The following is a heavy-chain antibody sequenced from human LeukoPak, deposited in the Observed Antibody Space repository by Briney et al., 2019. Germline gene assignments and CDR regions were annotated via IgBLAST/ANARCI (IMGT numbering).Heavy chain of an antibody. D-gene: IGHD6-13*01. Sequence: GAPVKRSCKASGYTFTGYYLHWVRQPPGQGLEWMGWINPNSGDTNYAQKFQGRVTMTRDTSISTAYMELRRLRSDDTAVYYCARGGGSEAGVFDYWGQRRLVSVSS. V-gene: IGHV1-2*02. CDR2: INPNSGDT. J-gene: IGHJ4*02. CDR1: GYTFTGYY. CDR3: ARGGGSEAGVFDY.